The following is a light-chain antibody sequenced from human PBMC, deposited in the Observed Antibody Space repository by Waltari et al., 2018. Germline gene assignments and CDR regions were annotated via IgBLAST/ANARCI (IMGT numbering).Light chain of an antibody. J-gene: IGKJ1*01. V-gene: IGKV3-20*01. CDR1: QSVGRT. CDR2: GAS. Sequence: IVLTQSPGTLSFSPGETATLSCRASQSVGRTLAWYQKRPGQAPRLLIYGASTRATGIPDRFSGSGSGTDFSLTISRVEPEDVAVYYCQHYVRLPVTFGQGTTVEIK. CDR3: QHYVRLPVT.